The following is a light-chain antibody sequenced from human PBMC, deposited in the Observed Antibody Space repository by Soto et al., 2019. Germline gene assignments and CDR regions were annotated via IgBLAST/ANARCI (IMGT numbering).Light chain of an antibody. J-gene: IGKJ1*01. Sequence: EIVLTQSPGTLSLSPGERASLSCRASQSVSSTYLAWYQQKPGQAPRLLIYATSTKATGIPDRFSGSGSETDFTPTISRLEPEDFAVYYCQQYGSSLWTFGQGTKVEIK. V-gene: IGKV3-20*01. CDR2: ATS. CDR1: QSVSSTY. CDR3: QQYGSSLWT.